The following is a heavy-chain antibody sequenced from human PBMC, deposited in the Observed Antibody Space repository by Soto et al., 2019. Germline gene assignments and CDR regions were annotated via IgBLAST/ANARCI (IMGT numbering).Heavy chain of an antibody. CDR2: ISGSGGST. V-gene: IGHV3-23*01. J-gene: IGHJ4*02. CDR3: EKYSYGYYIGY. Sequence: GGSLRLSCAASGFTFSSYAMSWVRQAPGKGLEWVSAISGSGGSTYYADSVKGRFTISRDNSKNTLYLQMNSLRAEDTAVYYCEKYSYGYYIGYWGQGTLVTVSS. D-gene: IGHD5-18*01. CDR1: GFTFSSYA.